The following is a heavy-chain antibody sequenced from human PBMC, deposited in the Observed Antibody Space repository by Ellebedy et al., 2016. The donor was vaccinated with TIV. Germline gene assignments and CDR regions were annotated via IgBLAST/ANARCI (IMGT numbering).Heavy chain of an antibody. CDR1: GYSFSTYW. J-gene: IGHJ3*02. V-gene: IGHV5-51*01. D-gene: IGHD2-8*02. Sequence: ASVKVSCXASGYSFSTYWVGWVRQMPGKGLEWMGIIDPGDSDTRYSPSFEGQVTISADKSITTAYLQWSSLKASDTAMYYCARLYCTGGDCYPFDAFDIWGQGTMVTVSS. CDR3: ARLYCTGGDCYPFDAFDI. CDR2: IDPGDSDT.